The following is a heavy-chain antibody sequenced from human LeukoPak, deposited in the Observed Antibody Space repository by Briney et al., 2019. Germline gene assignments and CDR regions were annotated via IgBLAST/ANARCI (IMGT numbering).Heavy chain of an antibody. Sequence: ASVKVSCKASGYTFTSYDINWVRQAAGQGLEWMGWMNANRGTTDYAQKFQGRVTMTRNTSISTAYMELSSLISGDTAVYYCTRGRSYYDSSGRQDYWGQGTLVTVSS. V-gene: IGHV1-8*01. D-gene: IGHD3-22*01. J-gene: IGHJ4*02. CDR2: MNANRGTT. CDR1: GYTFTSYD. CDR3: TRGRSYYDSSGRQDY.